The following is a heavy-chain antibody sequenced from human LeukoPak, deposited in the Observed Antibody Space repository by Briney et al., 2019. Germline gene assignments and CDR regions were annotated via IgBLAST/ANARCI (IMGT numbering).Heavy chain of an antibody. CDR3: ARQAHGSETNFYPFDY. J-gene: IGHJ4*02. CDR2: ISHSGTT. D-gene: IGHD2-15*01. V-gene: IGHV4-59*08. CDR1: GGSISSSLF. Sequence: SETLSLTCSISGGSISSSLFWSWIRQSPGKGLEWIGWISHSGTTTYNPSLKSRVTISQDMSKNQFSLKLTSVIVADTAVYYCARQAHGSETNFYPFDYWGRGTLVSVSS.